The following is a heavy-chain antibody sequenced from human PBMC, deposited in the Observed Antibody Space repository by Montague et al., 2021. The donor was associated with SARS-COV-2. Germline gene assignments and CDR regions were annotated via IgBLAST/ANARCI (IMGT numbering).Heavy chain of an antibody. J-gene: IGHJ5*02. D-gene: IGHD4-17*01. CDR3: ARYGDYGSWFDP. CDR2: IYWDDDK. V-gene: IGHV2-5*02. CDR1: GFSLNTSGEG. Sequence: PALGKPTQTLTLTCTFSGFSLNTSGEGVGWVRQPPGKALEWLALIYWDDDKRYSPSLKSRSTISKDTTKNEVALTVANMDPVDTATYYCARYGDYGSWFDPWGQGTLVTVSS.